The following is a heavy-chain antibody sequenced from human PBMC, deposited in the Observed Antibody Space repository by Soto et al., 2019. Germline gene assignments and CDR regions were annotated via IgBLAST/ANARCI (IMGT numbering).Heavy chain of an antibody. CDR2: INAGNGHT. V-gene: IGHV1-3*01. J-gene: IGHJ4*02. CDR3: AGSSGFYYVDY. CDR1: GYTFTSYA. Sequence: QVQLVQSGAEVKKPGASVKVSCKASGYTFTSYAMHWVRQAPGQRLEWMGWINAGNGHTKYSQKFQGRVTITRDTSASTCDMELTSLRSEDTAVYYCAGSSGFYYVDYWGQGTVVTVSS. D-gene: IGHD3-22*01.